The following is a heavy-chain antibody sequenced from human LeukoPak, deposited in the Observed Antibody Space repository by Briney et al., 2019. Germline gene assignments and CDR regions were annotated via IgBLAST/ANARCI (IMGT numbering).Heavy chain of an antibody. D-gene: IGHD3-22*01. J-gene: IGHJ3*02. CDR1: GGSISTYY. CDR3: ARDTNYYNSDTSWSDVFDI. V-gene: IGHV4-59*01. CDR2: IYYSGST. Sequence: SETLSLTCTVSGGSISTYYWSWVRQSPGKGLEWIGHIYYSGSTNYNPSLKSRVAMSVDTSKNQFSLKLSSVTAADTAVYYCARDTNYYNSDTSWSDVFDIWGQGTMVTVSS.